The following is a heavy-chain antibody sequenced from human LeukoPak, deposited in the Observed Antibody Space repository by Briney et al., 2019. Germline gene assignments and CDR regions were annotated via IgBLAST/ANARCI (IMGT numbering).Heavy chain of an antibody. J-gene: IGHJ4*02. V-gene: IGHV3-7*01. CDR3: SRGPHKEAPTY. CDR1: GFTFGAFW. CDR2: IKQDGSVK. Sequence: GGSLRLSCAASGFTFGAFWLAWVRQAPGKGLEWVANIKQDGSVKVYVDSVQGRFTISRDNAKNSLYLQMDSLRAEDTGVYYCSRGPHKEAPTYWGQGARVTVSS.